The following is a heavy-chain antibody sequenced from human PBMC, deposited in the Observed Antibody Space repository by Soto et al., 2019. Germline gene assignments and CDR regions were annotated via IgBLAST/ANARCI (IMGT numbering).Heavy chain of an antibody. D-gene: IGHD1-1*01. V-gene: IGHV4-31*03. J-gene: IGHJ4*01. Sequence: QVQLQESGPGLVKPSQTLSITCIVSCGSISSVNYYWHWIRKHPGKGLEWIGYIFYRGSTYYNPSVKSRGTISVDTSKSQFSLKLGSVTAADTAVYYWARGWQTVTGTYDYWCHGTLVTVPS. CDR1: CGSISSVNYY. CDR2: IFYRGST. CDR3: ARGWQTVTGTYDY.